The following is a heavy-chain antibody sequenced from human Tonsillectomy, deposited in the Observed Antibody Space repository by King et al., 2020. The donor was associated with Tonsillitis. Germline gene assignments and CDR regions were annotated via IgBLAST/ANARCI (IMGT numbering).Heavy chain of an antibody. CDR1: GFSFSNYG. V-gene: IGHV3-33*08. J-gene: IGHJ4*02. CDR3: ARGWNYDFWSGYAFDY. D-gene: IGHD3-3*01. CDR2: IWYDGGNK. Sequence: VQLVESGGGVVQPGRSLRLSCAASGFSFSNYGMHWVRQAPGKGLEWVAVIWYDGGNKYYADSVRGRFTISRDNSKNTLYLQMNTLRGEDTAVYYCARGWNYDFWSGYAFDYWGQGTLVTVSS.